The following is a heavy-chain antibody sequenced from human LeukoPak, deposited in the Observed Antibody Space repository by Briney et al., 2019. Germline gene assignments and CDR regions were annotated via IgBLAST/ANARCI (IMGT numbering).Heavy chain of an antibody. CDR3: AKHVSGSLFYFDY. Sequence: PGGSLRVSCAASGFPFRNCAMSWVRQAPGKRLEWVSGISGTGYNTYYADSVKGRFTISRDNSKNTLYLQMNSLGAEDTAVYYCAKHVSGSLFYFDYWGQRTLVTVSS. V-gene: IGHV3-23*01. D-gene: IGHD3-10*01. CDR2: ISGTGYNT. J-gene: IGHJ4*02. CDR1: GFPFRNCA.